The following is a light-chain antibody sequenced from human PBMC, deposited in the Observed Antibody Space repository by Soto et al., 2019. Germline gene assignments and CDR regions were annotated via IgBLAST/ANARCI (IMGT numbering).Light chain of an antibody. CDR3: QTWGTGIVV. CDR2: LNSDGSH. CDR1: SGHSSYA. J-gene: IGLJ2*01. Sequence: QAVVTQSPSASASLGASVKLTCTLSSGHSSYAIAWHQQQPEKGPRYLMKLNSDGSHSKGDGTPARFSGSSSGAERYLTISSLQSEDEADYYCQTWGTGIVVFGGGTKLTVL. V-gene: IGLV4-69*01.